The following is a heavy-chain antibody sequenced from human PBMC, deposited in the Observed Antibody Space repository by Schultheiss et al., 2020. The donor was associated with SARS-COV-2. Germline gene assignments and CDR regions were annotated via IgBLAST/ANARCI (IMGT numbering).Heavy chain of an antibody. D-gene: IGHD3-22*01. J-gene: IGHJ4*02. CDR3: AKDSLHYYDSSGYYHY. Sequence: GGSLRLSCAASGFTFADSTMQWVRQAPGKGLEWVSLISWDGGSTSYADSVKGRFTISRDNSKNSLYLQMNSLRAEDTALYYCAKDSLHYYDSSGYYHYWGQGTLVTVSS. CDR1: GFTFADST. CDR2: ISWDGGST. V-gene: IGHV3-43*01.